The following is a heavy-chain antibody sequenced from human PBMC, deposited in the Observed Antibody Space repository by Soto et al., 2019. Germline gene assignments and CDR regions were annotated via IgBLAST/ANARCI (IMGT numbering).Heavy chain of an antibody. D-gene: IGHD6-6*01. V-gene: IGHV4-39*01. CDR1: GGSISSSSYY. J-gene: IGHJ6*02. CDR3: ARRAARPSYYYYYGMDV. CDR2: IYYSGST. Sequence: QLQLQESGPGLVKPSETLSLTCTVSGGSISSSSYYWGWIRQPPGKGLEWIGSIYYSGSTYYNPSLKRRVTISVDTSKNQFSLKLSSVTAADTAVYYCARRAARPSYYYYYGMDVWGQGTTVTVSS.